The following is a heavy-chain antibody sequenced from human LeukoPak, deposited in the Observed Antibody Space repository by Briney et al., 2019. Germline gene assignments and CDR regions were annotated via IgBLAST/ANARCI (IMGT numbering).Heavy chain of an antibody. CDR1: GGSFSGYY. Sequence: SETLSLTCAVYGGSFSGYYWSWIRQPPGKGLEWIGEINHSGSTNYNPSLKSRVTISVDTSKNQFSLKLSSVTAADTAVYYYARGLYYYDSSGYGSRTLNFDYWGQGTLVTVSS. J-gene: IGHJ4*02. D-gene: IGHD3-22*01. V-gene: IGHV4-34*01. CDR3: ARGLYYYDSSGYGSRTLNFDY. CDR2: INHSGST.